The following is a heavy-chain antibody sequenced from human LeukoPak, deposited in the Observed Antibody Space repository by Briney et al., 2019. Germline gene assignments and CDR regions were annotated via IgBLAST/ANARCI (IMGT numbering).Heavy chain of an antibody. Sequence: SETLSLTCTVSGGSISSYYWSWIRQPAGKGLEWIGRIYTSGSTNYNPSLKSRVTMSVDTSKNQFSLKLSSVTAADTAVYYCARHSGYSYGPNYWYFDLWGRGTLVTVSS. J-gene: IGHJ2*01. CDR3: ARHSGYSYGPNYWYFDL. D-gene: IGHD5-18*01. V-gene: IGHV4-4*07. CDR1: GGSISSYY. CDR2: IYTSGST.